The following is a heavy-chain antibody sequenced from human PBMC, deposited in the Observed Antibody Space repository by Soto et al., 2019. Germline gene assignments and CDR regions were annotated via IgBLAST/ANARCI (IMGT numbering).Heavy chain of an antibody. CDR3: AKGDDFWSGYYGDYVWGSYRPNDAFDI. Sequence: PGGSLRLSCSASGFTFSSYAMHWVRQAPGKGLEYVSAISSNGGSTYYADSVKGRFTISRDNSKNTLYLQMSSLRAEDTAVYYCAKGDDFWSGYYGDYVWGSYRPNDAFDIWGQGTMVTVSS. J-gene: IGHJ3*02. CDR1: GFTFSSYA. D-gene: IGHD3-16*02. V-gene: IGHV3-64D*08. CDR2: ISSNGGST.